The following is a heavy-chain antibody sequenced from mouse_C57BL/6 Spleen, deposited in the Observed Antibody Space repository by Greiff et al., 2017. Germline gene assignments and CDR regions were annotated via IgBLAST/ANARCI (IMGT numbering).Heavy chain of an antibody. CDR2: IGPETGGT. CDR3: TGRAY. J-gene: IGHJ3*01. Sequence: VHVKQSGAELVRPGASVTLSCKASGYTFTDYEMNWVKQTPVHGLEWIGAIGPETGGTAYNQKFKGKAILTADKSSSTAYMELRSLTSEDSAVYYWTGRAYWGQGTLVTVSA. V-gene: IGHV1-15*01. CDR1: GYTFTDYE.